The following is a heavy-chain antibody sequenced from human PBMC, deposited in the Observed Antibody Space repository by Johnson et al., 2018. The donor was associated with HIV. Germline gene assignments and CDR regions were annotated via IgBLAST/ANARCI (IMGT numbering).Heavy chain of an antibody. Sequence: HVQLVESGGGVVQPGRSLRLSCAASGFTFSTYTLHWVRLAPGKGLEWVAVISYDGSNKYYADSVKGRFAISRDNSKNTLYLQMNSLRAEDTALDYCARDTKVPRYNWNDVAFDIWGEGTMVTVSS. CDR3: ARDTKVPRYNWNDVAFDI. V-gene: IGHV3-30*09. CDR2: ISYDGSNK. D-gene: IGHD1-1*01. CDR1: GFTFSTYT. J-gene: IGHJ3*02.